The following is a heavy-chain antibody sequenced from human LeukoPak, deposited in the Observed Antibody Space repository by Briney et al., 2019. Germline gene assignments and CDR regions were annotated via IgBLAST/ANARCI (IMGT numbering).Heavy chain of an antibody. Sequence: PGGSLRLSCAASGFTFSSYAMSWVRQAPGKGLEWVSAISGSGGSTYYADSVKGRFTISRDNSKNTLYLKMNSLRAEDTAVYYCAKAVTAVAVYNWFDPWGQGTLVTVSS. CDR2: ISGSGGST. V-gene: IGHV3-23*01. D-gene: IGHD6-19*01. CDR1: GFTFSSYA. J-gene: IGHJ5*02. CDR3: AKAVTAVAVYNWFDP.